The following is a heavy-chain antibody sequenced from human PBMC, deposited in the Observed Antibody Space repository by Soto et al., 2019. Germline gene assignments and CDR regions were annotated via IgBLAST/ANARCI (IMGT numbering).Heavy chain of an antibody. CDR3: ARNYDFWSGYPEGYYFDY. Sequence: SQTLSLTCPISGDSVSSNSAAWNWIRQSPSRGLEWLGRTYYRSKWYNDYAVSVKSRITINPDTSKNQFSLQLNSVTPEDTAVYYCARNYDFWSGYPEGYYFDYWGQGTLVTVSS. CDR1: GDSVSSNSAA. V-gene: IGHV6-1*01. CDR2: TYYRSKWYN. D-gene: IGHD3-3*01. J-gene: IGHJ4*02.